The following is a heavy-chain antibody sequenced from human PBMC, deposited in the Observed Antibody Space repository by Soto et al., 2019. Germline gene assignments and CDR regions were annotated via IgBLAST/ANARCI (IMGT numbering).Heavy chain of an antibody. J-gene: IGHJ5*02. Sequence: GRLVQSGVEVKKPGASVKVSCSASGNTFTNFGVTWVRQAPGQGLEWMGWISPYTDDPSYAQKFQGRVTRPIDTSMSTAYLDLRSLTSDDTAVYYCARVIPGAEAWFHPWGQGTLVTVSS. D-gene: IGHD2-2*01. CDR3: ARVIPGAEAWFHP. V-gene: IGHV1-18*01. CDR1: GNTFTNFG. CDR2: ISPYTDDP.